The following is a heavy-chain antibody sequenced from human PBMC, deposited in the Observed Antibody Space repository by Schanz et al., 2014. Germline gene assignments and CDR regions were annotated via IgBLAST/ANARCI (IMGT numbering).Heavy chain of an antibody. CDR2: IYYTGTI. D-gene: IGHD3-16*01. CDR1: GGSISRGTHY. V-gene: IGHV4-31*03. CDR3: ARDALGGPHNWFDP. J-gene: IGHJ5*02. Sequence: QVRMQESGPGLVKPSQTLSLTCTVSGGSISRGTHYWTWIRQLPGKGLEWIGHIYYTGTIFYNPSLKSRVIISVDTSKNQFSLRLTSVTAADTAVYYCARDALGGPHNWFDPWGQGTLVSVSS.